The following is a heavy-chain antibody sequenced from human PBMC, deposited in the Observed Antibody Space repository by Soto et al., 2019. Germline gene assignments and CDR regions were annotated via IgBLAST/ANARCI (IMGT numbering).Heavy chain of an antibody. D-gene: IGHD2-2*01. CDR2: LIPIPGTA. J-gene: IGHJ6*01. CDR3: ARSQGSSTSWDIDYSYYYGMDV. V-gene: IGHV1-69*01. Sequence: QVQLVQSGAEVKKPGSSVKVSCKASGGTFSSYAISWVRQAPGQGLEWMGGLIPIPGTANYAQKFQGRVTITAQESTSRAYMELSSLGSEDTAVYYCARSQGSSTSWDIDYSYYYGMDVWGQGTTVTVSS. CDR1: GGTFSSYA.